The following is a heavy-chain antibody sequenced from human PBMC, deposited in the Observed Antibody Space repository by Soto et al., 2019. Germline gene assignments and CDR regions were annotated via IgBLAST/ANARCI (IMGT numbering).Heavy chain of an antibody. CDR1: GASISYGGYS. Sequence: PSDTLSLTCAVSGASISYGGYSWSWIRQTPGKGLEWIGYINHLETTFYNPSFESRLTLSIDRTKNQFSLNLNSMSAADRAVYFCARGGGSDSFDYWGQGILVTSPQ. V-gene: IGHV4-30-2*01. CDR3: ARGGGSDSFDY. J-gene: IGHJ4*02. D-gene: IGHD1-26*01. CDR2: INHLETT.